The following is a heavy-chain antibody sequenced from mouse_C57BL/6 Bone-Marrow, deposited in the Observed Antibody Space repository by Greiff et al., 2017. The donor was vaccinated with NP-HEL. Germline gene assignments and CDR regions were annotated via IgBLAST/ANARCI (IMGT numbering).Heavy chain of an antibody. CDR3: AGYYPYAMDY. Sequence: VQLQQSGPELVKPGASVKISCKASGYTFTDYYMNWVKQSHGKSLEWIGDINPNNGGTSYNQKFKGKATLTVDKSSSTAYMELRSLTSEDSAVYYCAGYYPYAMDYWGQGTSVTVSS. CDR2: INPNNGGT. D-gene: IGHD2-3*01. CDR1: GYTFTDYY. J-gene: IGHJ4*01. V-gene: IGHV1-26*01.